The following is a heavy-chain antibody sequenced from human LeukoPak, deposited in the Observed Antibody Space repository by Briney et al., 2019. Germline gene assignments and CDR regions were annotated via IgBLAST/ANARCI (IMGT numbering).Heavy chain of an antibody. CDR3: ARDWGPIAVADYYYYYGMDV. CDR1: GFTFSSYW. D-gene: IGHD6-19*01. CDR2: INSDGSST. J-gene: IGHJ6*02. V-gene: IGHV3-74*01. Sequence: GGSLRLSCAASGFTFSSYWMHWVRQAPGKGLVWVSRINSDGSSTSYADSVKGRFTISRDNAKNTLYLQMNSLRAEDTAVYYCARDWGPIAVADYYYYYGMDVWGQGTTVTVSS.